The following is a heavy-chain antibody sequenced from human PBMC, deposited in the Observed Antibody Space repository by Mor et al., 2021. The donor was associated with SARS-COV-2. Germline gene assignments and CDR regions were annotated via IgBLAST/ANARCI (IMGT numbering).Heavy chain of an antibody. CDR3: ASHISIAAAGTGDAFDI. CDR2: IYPGDSDT. V-gene: IGHV5-51*01. J-gene: IGHJ3*02. Sequence: GIIYPGDSDTRYSPSFQGQVTISADKSISTAYLQWSSLKASDTAMYYCASHISIAAAGTGDAFDIWGQGTMVTVSS. D-gene: IGHD6-13*01.